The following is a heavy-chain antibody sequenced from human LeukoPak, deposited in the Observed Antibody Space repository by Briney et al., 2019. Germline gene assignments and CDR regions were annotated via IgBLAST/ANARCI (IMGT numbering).Heavy chain of an antibody. V-gene: IGHV1-2*02. Sequence: GASVKVSCKASGYTVIDNYMYWVRQAPGQGLEWMGWINPNSGGTNYAQKFQGRVTMTRDTSISTAYMELTRLTSDDTAVYYCARGGGSRLAAGGLSYYGLDVWGQGTTVTVSS. CDR2: INPNSGGT. CDR3: ARGGGSRLAAGGLSYYGLDV. J-gene: IGHJ6*02. CDR1: GYTVIDNY. D-gene: IGHD6-13*01.